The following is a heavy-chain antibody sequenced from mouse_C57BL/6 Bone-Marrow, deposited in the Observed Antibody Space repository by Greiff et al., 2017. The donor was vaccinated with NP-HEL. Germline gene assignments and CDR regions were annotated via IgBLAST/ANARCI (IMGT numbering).Heavy chain of an antibody. CDR3: ARACYYGSSSTHFDY. D-gene: IGHD1-1*01. CDR2: IYPRSGNP. J-gene: IGHJ2*01. V-gene: IGHV1-81*01. Sequence: VQLQQSGAELARPGASVKLSCKASGYTFTSYGISWVKQRTGQGLEWIGEIYPRSGNPYYNEKFKGKATLTADKSSSTAYMELRSLTSEDSAVYFCARACYYGSSSTHFDYWGQGTTLTVSS. CDR1: GYTFTSYG.